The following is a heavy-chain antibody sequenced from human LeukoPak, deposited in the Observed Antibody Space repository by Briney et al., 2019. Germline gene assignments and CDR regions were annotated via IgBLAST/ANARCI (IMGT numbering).Heavy chain of an antibody. CDR3: ARDAEEYIAAAIFYYFDY. D-gene: IGHD6-13*01. J-gene: IGHJ4*02. Sequence: GGSLRLSCGASGFTFGTYWMHWVRQAPGKGLVWVSGINSDGGTTTYADSVKGRFTISRDNAKNTLYLQMNSLRAEDTAVYYCARDAEEYIAAAIFYYFDYWGQGTLVTVSS. CDR2: INSDGGTT. V-gene: IGHV3-74*01. CDR1: GFTFGTYW.